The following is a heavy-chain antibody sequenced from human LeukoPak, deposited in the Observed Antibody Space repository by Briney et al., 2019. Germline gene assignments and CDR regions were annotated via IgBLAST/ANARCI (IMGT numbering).Heavy chain of an antibody. D-gene: IGHD3-10*01. V-gene: IGHV1-24*01. CDR3: ARRDGENFDY. J-gene: IGHJ4*02. CDR1: GDTLTELS. CDR2: FDPEHGEM. Sequence: ASVKVSCKVSGDTLTELSTHWVRQAPGKGLEWMGCFDPEHGEMIYAQKLQGRVTMTEDRSTDTAYMELRSLRSDDTAVYYCARRDGENFDYWGQGTLVTVSS.